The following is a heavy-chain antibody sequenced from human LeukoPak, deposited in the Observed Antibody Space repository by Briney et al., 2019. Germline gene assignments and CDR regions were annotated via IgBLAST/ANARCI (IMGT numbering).Heavy chain of an antibody. J-gene: IGHJ6*03. D-gene: IGHD2-21*02. CDR3: ARDKAEYCGGDCYPYYYYYMDV. V-gene: IGHV3-11*04. CDR2: ISSSGSTI. Sequence: GSLRLSCAASGFTFSDYYMSWIRQAPGKGLEWVSYISSSGSTIYYADSVKDRFTISRDNAKNSLYLQMNSLRAEDTAAYYCARDKAEYCGGDCYPYYYYYMDVWGKGTTVTVSS. CDR1: GFTFSDYY.